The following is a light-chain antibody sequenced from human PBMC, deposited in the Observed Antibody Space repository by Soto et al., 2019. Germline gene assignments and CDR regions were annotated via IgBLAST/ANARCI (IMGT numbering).Light chain of an antibody. J-gene: IGLJ2*01. V-gene: IGLV2-23*01. CDR3: CSYAGSSTPVV. Sequence: QSALTQPASVSGSPGQSITISCTGTSSDVGSYNLVSWYQQHPGKAPKLMIYEGSKRPSGVSNRFSGSKSGNTASLTISGLQAEDGGDYYCCSYAGSSTPVVFGGGTKLTVL. CDR1: SSDVGSYNL. CDR2: EGS.